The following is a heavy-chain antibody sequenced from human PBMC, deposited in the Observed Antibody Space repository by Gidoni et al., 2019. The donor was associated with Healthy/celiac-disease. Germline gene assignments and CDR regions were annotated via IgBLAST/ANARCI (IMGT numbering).Heavy chain of an antibody. J-gene: IGHJ4*02. CDR2: ISYDGSNK. Sequence: QVQLVESGGGVVQPGRSLRLSCAASGFTFSSYGMPWVRQAPGKGLEWVAVISYDGSNKYYADSVKGRFTISRDNSKNTLYLQMNSLRAEDTAVYYCAKIAAAGTIGGRDYWGQGTLVTVSS. D-gene: IGHD6-13*01. CDR3: AKIAAAGTIGGRDY. CDR1: GFTFSSYG. V-gene: IGHV3-30*18.